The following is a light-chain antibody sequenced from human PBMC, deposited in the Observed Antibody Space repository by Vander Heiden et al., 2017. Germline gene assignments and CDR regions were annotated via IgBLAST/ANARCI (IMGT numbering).Light chain of an antibody. J-gene: IGLJ2*01. V-gene: IGLV1-44*01. CDR2: GDK. Sequence: QSVLTQPPSASGTPGQWLSISCSGSSSDIGTNTVNWYQQLPGTAPKLLIFGDKQRPSGVPDRFSGSKSGTSASLAISGLQSEDDADYYCAAWDDSLKTVVFGGGTKVTVL. CDR3: AAWDDSLKTVV. CDR1: SSDIGTNT.